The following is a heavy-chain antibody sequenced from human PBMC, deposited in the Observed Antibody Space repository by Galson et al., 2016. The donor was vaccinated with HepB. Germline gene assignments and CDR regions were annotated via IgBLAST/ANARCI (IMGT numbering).Heavy chain of an antibody. D-gene: IGHD1-1*01. CDR2: ISGSGGNT. CDR3: AKGLKSNGDVFHI. V-gene: IGHV3-23*01. J-gene: IGHJ3*02. Sequence: SLRLSCAASGFTFSDYAMIWVRQAPGKGLEWVSVISGSGGNTFYADSLRGRFAISRDNSKNTLYLQMDSLRVEDTAVYHCAKGLKSNGDVFHIWGQGTMVTVSS. CDR1: GFTFSDYA.